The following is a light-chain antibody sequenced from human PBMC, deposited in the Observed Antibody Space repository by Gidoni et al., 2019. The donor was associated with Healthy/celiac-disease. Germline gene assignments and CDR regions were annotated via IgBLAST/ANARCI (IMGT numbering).Light chain of an antibody. CDR3: QQRSNWPPYT. V-gene: IGKV3-11*01. CDR2: DAS. J-gene: IGKJ2*01. CDR1: QSVSSY. Sequence: EIVLTQSPATLSLSPGERATLSCRASQSVSSYLAWYQQKPGQAPRLLIYDASNRATGIPARFRRSGSGTDFSLTISSLEPEDFAVYYCQQRSNWPPYTFGQGTKLEIK.